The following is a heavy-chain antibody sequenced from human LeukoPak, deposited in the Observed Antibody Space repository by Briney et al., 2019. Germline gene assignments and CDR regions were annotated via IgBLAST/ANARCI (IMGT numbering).Heavy chain of an antibody. CDR1: GGSFSGYY. J-gene: IGHJ5*02. Sequence: PSETLSLTCAVYGGSFSGYYWSWIRQPPGKGLEWIGEINHSGGTNYNPSLKSRVTISVDTSKNQFSLKLSSVTAADTAVYYCARGNYWFDPWGQGTPVTVSS. CDR2: INHSGGT. D-gene: IGHD1-20*01. CDR3: ARGNYWFDP. V-gene: IGHV4-34*01.